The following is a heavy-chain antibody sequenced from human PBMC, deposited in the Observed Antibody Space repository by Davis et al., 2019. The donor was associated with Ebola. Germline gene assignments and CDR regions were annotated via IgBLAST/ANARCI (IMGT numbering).Heavy chain of an antibody. CDR1: GYTFTSYD. CDR2: MNPNSGNT. J-gene: IGHJ2*01. V-gene: IGHV1-8*01. D-gene: IGHD3-9*01. Sequence: ASVKVSCKASGYTFTSYDINWVRQATGQGLEWMGWMNPNSGNTGYAQKFQGRVTMTRNTSISTAYMELSSLRSEDTAVYYCARERINYDILTGYYNRYFDLWGRGTLVTVSS. CDR3: ARERINYDILTGYYNRYFDL.